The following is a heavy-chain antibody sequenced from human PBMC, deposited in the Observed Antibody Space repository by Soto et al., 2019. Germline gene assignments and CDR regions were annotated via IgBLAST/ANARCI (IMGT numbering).Heavy chain of an antibody. V-gene: IGHV4-34*01. CDR1: GGSFSGYY. CDR2: INHSGST. J-gene: IGHJ4*02. Sequence: SETLSLTCAVYGGSFSGYYWSWIRQPPGKGLEWIGEINHSGSTNYNPSLKSRVTISVDTSKNQFSLKLSSVTAADTAVYYCARDWIAVAGIDYWGQGTLVTVSS. D-gene: IGHD6-19*01. CDR3: ARDWIAVAGIDY.